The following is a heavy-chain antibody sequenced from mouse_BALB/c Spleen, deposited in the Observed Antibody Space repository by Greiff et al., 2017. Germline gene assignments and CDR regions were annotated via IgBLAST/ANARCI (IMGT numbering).Heavy chain of an antibody. Sequence: EVKLQQSGAELVRPGALVTLSCTASGFNIQDYYMHWVQQRPEQGLEWIGWIDPENGNTIYDPKFQGKASITADTSSNTAYLQLSSLTSEDTAVDYCARAYGSGYRAMDYWGQGTSVTVSS. CDR1: GFNIQDYY. V-gene: IGHV14-1*02. CDR2: IDPENGNT. J-gene: IGHJ4*01. CDR3: ARAYGSGYRAMDY. D-gene: IGHD1-1*01.